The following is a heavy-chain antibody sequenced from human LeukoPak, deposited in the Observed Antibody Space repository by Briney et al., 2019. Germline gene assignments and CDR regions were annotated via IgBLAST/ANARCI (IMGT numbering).Heavy chain of an antibody. V-gene: IGHV3-30-3*01. J-gene: IGHJ4*02. Sequence: GGSLRLSCAASGFTFSSYAMHWVRQAPGKGLEWVAVISYDGSTKYYADSVKGRFTISRDNSKNMLYLQMNSLRAEDTAVYYGAREWELVYWGQGTLVTVSS. D-gene: IGHD1-26*01. CDR3: AREWELVY. CDR2: ISYDGSTK. CDR1: GFTFSSYA.